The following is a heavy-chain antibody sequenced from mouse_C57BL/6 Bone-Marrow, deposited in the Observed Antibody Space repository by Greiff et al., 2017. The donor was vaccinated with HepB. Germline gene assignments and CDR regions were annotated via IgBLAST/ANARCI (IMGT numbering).Heavy chain of an antibody. J-gene: IGHJ1*03. CDR1: GFSFNTYA. CDR3: VRHGITTVVAPYWYFDV. V-gene: IGHV10-1*01. D-gene: IGHD1-1*01. Sequence: EVQLQESGGGLVQPKGSLKLSCAASGFSFNTYAMNWVRQAPGKGLEWVARIRSKSNNYATYYADSVKDRFTISRDDSESMLYLQMNNLKTEDTAMYYCVRHGITTVVAPYWYFDVWGTGTTVTVSS. CDR2: IRSKSNNYAT.